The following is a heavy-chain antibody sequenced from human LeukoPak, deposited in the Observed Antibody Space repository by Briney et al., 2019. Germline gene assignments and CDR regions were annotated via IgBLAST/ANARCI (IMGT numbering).Heavy chain of an antibody. J-gene: IGHJ3*02. CDR1: GYTFTGYY. V-gene: IGHV1-2*02. Sequence: ASVKVSCKASGYTFTGYYMHWVRQAPAQGLEWMGWINPKSGGTNYAQKFQGKVTMTRDTSISTAYMELSRLRSDDTAVYYCSSIPGGYTYGDDAFDIWGQGTMVTVSS. CDR2: INPKSGGT. D-gene: IGHD5-18*01. CDR3: SSIPGGYTYGDDAFDI.